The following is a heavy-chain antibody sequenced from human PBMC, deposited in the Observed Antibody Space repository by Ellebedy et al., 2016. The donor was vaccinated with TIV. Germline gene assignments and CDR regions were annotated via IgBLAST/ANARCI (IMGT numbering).Heavy chain of an antibody. J-gene: IGHJ3*02. V-gene: IGHV4-4*02. CDR1: GGSISSSNW. CDR3: ARAHYYGSGSNYNPGPSHDAFDI. CDR2: IYHSGST. Sequence: MPSETLSLTCAVSGGSISSSNWWSWVRQPPGKGLEWIGEIYHSGSTNYNPSLKSRVTISVDKSKNQFSLKLSSVTAADTAVYYCARAHYYGSGSNYNPGPSHDAFDIWGQGTMVTVSS. D-gene: IGHD3-10*01.